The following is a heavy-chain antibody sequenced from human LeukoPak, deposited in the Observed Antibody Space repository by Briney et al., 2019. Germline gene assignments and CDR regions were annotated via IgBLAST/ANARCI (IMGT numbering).Heavy chain of an antibody. CDR3: AREDYYDSSGYSDY. J-gene: IGHJ4*02. V-gene: IGHV1-69*05. Sequence: SVKVSCKASGGTFSSYAISWVRQAPGQGLEWMGRIIPIFGTANYAQKFQGRVTITTDESTSTAYMELSSLRSEDTAVYCCAREDYYDSSGYSDYWGQGTLVTVSS. CDR1: GGTFSSYA. D-gene: IGHD3-22*01. CDR2: IIPIFGTA.